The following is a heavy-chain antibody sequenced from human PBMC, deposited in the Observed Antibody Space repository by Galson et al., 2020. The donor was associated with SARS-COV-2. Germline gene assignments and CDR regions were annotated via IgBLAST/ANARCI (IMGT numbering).Heavy chain of an antibody. J-gene: IGHJ5*02. CDR3: ARLEGIDYSNYGWFDP. Sequence: HGESLKISCKGSGYSFTSYWISWVRQMPGKGLEWMGRIDPSDSYTNYSPSFQGHVTISADKSISTAYLQWSSLKASDTAMYYCARLEGIDYSNYGWFDPWGQGTLVTVSS. CDR2: IDPSDSYT. CDR1: GYSFTSYW. D-gene: IGHD4-4*01. V-gene: IGHV5-10-1*01.